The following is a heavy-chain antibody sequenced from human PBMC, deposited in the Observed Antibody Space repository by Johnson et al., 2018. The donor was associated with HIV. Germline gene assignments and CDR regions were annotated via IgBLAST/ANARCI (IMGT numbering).Heavy chain of an antibody. D-gene: IGHD2-2*01. CDR1: GLTVSSNY. J-gene: IGHJ3*02. CDR3: ARAQGCSSTSCSAVGAFDI. Sequence: EVHLVESGGGLVQPGGSLRLACAASGLTVSSNYMSWVRQAPGKGLEWVSVFFSGGTTYYADSVKGRFTISRDNSKNTLYLQMNSLRAGDTAVYYCARAQGCSSTSCSAVGAFDIWGQGTVVTVSS. V-gene: IGHV3-66*01. CDR2: FFSGGTT.